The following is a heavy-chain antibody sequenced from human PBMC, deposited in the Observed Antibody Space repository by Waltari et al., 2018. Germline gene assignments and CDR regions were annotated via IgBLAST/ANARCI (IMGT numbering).Heavy chain of an antibody. CDR2: ISGSGGRI. Sequence: EVQVLESGGGLIQPGGSLRLSCAASGFTFNSYAMSRVRQAPGKGLEWVSLISGSGGRINYADSVKGRFTISRDNSKNTLDLQMNSLRAEDTAVYYCAKISSGYYGMDVWGQGTTVTVSS. CDR3: AKISSGYYGMDV. CDR1: GFTFNSYA. D-gene: IGHD3-16*02. J-gene: IGHJ6*02. V-gene: IGHV3-23*01.